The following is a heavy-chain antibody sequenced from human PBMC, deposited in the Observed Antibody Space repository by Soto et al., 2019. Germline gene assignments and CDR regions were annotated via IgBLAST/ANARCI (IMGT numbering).Heavy chain of an antibody. CDR2: IWYDGSNK. Sequence: SLKISCAASGFTFSSYGMHWVRQAPGKGLEWVAVIWYDGSNKYYADSVKGRFTISRDNSKNTLYLQMNSLRAEDTAVYYCARDISYYYDSSGYYPDYWGQGTLVTVS. CDR1: GFTFSSYG. J-gene: IGHJ4*02. CDR3: ARDISYYYDSSGYYPDY. V-gene: IGHV3-33*01. D-gene: IGHD3-22*01.